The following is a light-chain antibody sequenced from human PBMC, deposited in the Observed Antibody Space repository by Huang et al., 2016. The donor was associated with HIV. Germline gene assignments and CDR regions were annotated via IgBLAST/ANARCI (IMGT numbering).Light chain of an antibody. J-gene: IGKJ2*01. CDR3: QQYNRYSYT. V-gene: IGKV1-5*03. Sequence: DIQLTQSLSTLSPSVGDRVTIPSRASQRISSWLAWYQQKPGTAPKVLIYKSSSLESGVPSRFSGSGSGTEFTLTISSLQPDDFATYYCQQYNRYSYTFGQGTNLEIK. CDR1: QRISSW. CDR2: KSS.